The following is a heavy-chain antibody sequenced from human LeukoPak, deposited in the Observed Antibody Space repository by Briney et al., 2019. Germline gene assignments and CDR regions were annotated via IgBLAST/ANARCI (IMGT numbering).Heavy chain of an antibody. Sequence: GGSLRLSCAASGFTFSSYGMHWVRQAPGKRLEWVAVISYDGSNKYYADSVKGRFTISRDNSKNTLYLQMSSLRAEDTAVYYCAKDRDMVRGVTYYYFDYWGQGTLVTVSS. V-gene: IGHV3-30*18. D-gene: IGHD3-10*01. CDR2: ISYDGSNK. J-gene: IGHJ4*02. CDR1: GFTFSSYG. CDR3: AKDRDMVRGVTYYYFDY.